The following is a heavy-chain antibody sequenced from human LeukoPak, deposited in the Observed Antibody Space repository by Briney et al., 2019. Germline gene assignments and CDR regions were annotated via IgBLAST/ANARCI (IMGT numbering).Heavy chain of an antibody. CDR3: AVVRYYYDSSGIGLWLQH. D-gene: IGHD3-22*01. CDR1: GYTFTAYS. V-gene: IGHV1-2*02. Sequence: GASVKVSCKASGYTFTAYSMHWVRQAPGQGLEWMGWINPNSGGTNYAQKLQGRVTMTTDTSTSTAYMELRSLRSDDTAVYYCAVVRYYYDSSGIGLWLQHWGQGTLVTVSS. CDR2: INPNSGGT. J-gene: IGHJ1*01.